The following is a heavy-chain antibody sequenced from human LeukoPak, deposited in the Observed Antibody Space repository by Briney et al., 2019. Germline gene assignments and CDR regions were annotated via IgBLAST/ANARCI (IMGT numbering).Heavy chain of an antibody. D-gene: IGHD5-24*01. CDR2: IHPSGIA. Sequence: SETLSLTCTVSGGSLTIGSYYWTWTRHYPGKGLEWIGYIHPSGIADYNPSLESRVTMSLAMSQNQFSLKLTSVTAADTAIYYCARGQDAYRTGYWGQGTLVTVSS. J-gene: IGHJ4*02. V-gene: IGHV4-31*03. CDR1: GGSLTIGSYY. CDR3: ARGQDAYRTGY.